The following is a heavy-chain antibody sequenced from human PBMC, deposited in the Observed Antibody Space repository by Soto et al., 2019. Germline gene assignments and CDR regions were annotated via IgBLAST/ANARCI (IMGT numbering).Heavy chain of an antibody. V-gene: IGHV1-8*01. J-gene: IGHJ4*02. CDR3: ARGSVTIFGVPDGSINY. CDR2: MNPNSGNT. D-gene: IGHD3-3*01. CDR1: GYTFTSYD. Sequence: ASVKVSCKASGYTFTSYDINWVRQATGQGLEWMGWMNPNSGNTGYAQKFQGRVTMTRNTSISTAYMELSSLRSEDTAVYYCARGSVTIFGVPDGSINYWGQGTLVTVPQ.